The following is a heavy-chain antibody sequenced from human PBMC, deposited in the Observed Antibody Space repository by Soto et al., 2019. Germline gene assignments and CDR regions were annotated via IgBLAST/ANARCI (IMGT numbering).Heavy chain of an antibody. CDR3: ARDGPGYQLLDNWFDP. J-gene: IGHJ5*02. V-gene: IGHV1-69*01. Sequence: QVQLVQSGAEVRKPGSSVKVSCKASGGTFSRHAISWVRQAPGQGLEWMGGIIPIFGTANHAQKFQGRVTITADESTSTAYMELSSLRSEDTAVYYCARDGPGYQLLDNWFDPWGQGTLVTVSS. D-gene: IGHD2-2*01. CDR1: GGTFSRHA. CDR2: IIPIFGTA.